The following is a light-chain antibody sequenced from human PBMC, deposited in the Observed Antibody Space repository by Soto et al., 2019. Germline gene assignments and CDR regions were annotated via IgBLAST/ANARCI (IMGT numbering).Light chain of an antibody. CDR2: VGTGGIVG. V-gene: IGLV9-49*01. CDR3: GADHGGGSNLVVV. Sequence: QLVLTQPPSASASLGASVTLTCTLSSGYSNYKVDWYQQRPGKGPRFVMRVGTGGIVGSKGDGIPDRFSVLGSGLNRYLTVKNIQEEDESDYYCGADHGGGSNLVVVVGGGTKVTVL. J-gene: IGLJ2*01. CDR1: SGYSNYK.